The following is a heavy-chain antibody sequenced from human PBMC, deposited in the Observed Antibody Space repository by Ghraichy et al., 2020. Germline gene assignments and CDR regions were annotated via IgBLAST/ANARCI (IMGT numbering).Heavy chain of an antibody. Sequence: ASVKVSCKASGYTFINYGITWVRQAPGQGLEWMGWITTKSGNTQYGWKFQGRVTMTTDTSTSTAYMELRSLRFDDTAVYYCARGINWFDPWGQGTLVTVSS. V-gene: IGHV1-18*01. J-gene: IGHJ5*02. CDR3: ARGINWFDP. CDR2: ITTKSGNT. CDR1: GYTFINYG.